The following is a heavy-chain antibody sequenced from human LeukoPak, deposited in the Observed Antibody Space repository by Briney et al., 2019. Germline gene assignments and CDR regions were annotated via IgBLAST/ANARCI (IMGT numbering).Heavy chain of an antibody. CDR2: IYSGGNT. Sequence: GGSLRLSCAAAGFTVSSNYMSWVRQAPGKGLELVSVIYSGGNTYSADSVKGRFTISRDNSTNTLYLKMNSLRAEDTGVYYCARWTSSSMTTNPLFGYWGQGTLVTVSS. CDR3: ARWTSSSMTTNPLFGY. D-gene: IGHD4-11*01. CDR1: GFTVSSNY. V-gene: IGHV3-66*01. J-gene: IGHJ4*02.